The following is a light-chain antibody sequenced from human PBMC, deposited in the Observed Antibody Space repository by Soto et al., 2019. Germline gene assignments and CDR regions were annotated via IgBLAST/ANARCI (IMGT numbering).Light chain of an antibody. J-gene: IGKJ1*01. CDR1: QSVSGN. CDR3: QQYNNWPRT. Sequence: EIVMTQSPATLSVSPGERATLSCRASQSVSGNLAWYQQKPGQAPRLLIYGASTGATGIPPRVSGSGSGTEFTLTISSLQSEALAVYSCQQYNNWPRTFGQGTKVDIK. CDR2: GAS. V-gene: IGKV3-15*01.